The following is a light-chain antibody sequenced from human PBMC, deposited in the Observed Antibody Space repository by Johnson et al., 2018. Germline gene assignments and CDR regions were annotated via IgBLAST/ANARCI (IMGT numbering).Light chain of an antibody. CDR2: ENN. Sequence: QSVLTPPPSVSAAPGQKVTISCSGSRSNIGHTYVSWYQQLPGTAPKLLIYENNKQPSGIPDRFSGSKSRTTAALGTTRLRSADEADYYCGTWDSSLSAGNVFGTGTKVTVL. J-gene: IGLJ1*01. CDR1: RSNIGHTY. CDR3: GTWDSSLSAGNV. V-gene: IGLV1-51*02.